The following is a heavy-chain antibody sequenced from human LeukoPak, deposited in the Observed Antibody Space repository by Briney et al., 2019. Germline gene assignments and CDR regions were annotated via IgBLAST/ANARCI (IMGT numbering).Heavy chain of an antibody. CDR2: IYSGGNT. CDR3: AREGRYCSGSSCLN. D-gene: IGHD2-15*01. J-gene: IGHJ4*02. V-gene: IGHV3-66*01. Sequence: PGGSLRLSCAASGFTVNSNYMSCVRQAPGKGLEWVSVIYSGGNTYYADSVKGRFTISRDNSKNTLYLQMNSLRAEDTAVYYCAREGRYCSGSSCLNWGQGTLVTVSS. CDR1: GFTVNSNY.